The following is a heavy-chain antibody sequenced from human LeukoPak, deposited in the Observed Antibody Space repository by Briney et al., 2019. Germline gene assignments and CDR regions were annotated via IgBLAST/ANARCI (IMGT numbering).Heavy chain of an antibody. J-gene: IGHJ4*02. CDR3: ARIAYSSSTDY. CDR1: GGSINSYC. D-gene: IGHD6-6*01. Sequence: SETLSLTCTVSGGSINSYCWSWIRQSAGKGLEWIGRASTSGTTNYSPSLKSRVTMSLDTSKNQFSLRLRSVTAADTAVYYCARIAYSSSTDYWGQGTLVTVSS. V-gene: IGHV4-4*07. CDR2: ASTSGTT.